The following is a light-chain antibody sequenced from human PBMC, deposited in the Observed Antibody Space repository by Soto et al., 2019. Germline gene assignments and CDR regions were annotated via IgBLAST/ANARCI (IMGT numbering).Light chain of an antibody. V-gene: IGKV3-15*01. J-gene: IGKJ4*01. Sequence: EIVMTQSPATLSVSPGERATVSCRASQSVSSNLAWYQQKTGQAPRLLIYGASTRVTGIPARFSGSGSGTEFTLTIGGLQSEDFAVYFCQQYNTWPRSFGGGTKVEI. CDR3: QQYNTWPRS. CDR1: QSVSSN. CDR2: GAS.